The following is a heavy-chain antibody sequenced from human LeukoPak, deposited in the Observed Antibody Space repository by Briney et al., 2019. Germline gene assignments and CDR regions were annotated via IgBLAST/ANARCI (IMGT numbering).Heavy chain of an antibody. Sequence: PSETLSLTCTVSGGSIGLYYWSWIRQSPGKGLEWIGDVYYSGSTNHNPSLKSRVTLSVDTSRNQFSLRMTSVTAADTAVYFCARGGDFSASPTLYWGQGTLVTVSS. D-gene: IGHD3-10*01. V-gene: IGHV4-59*01. CDR2: VYYSGST. CDR1: GGSIGLYY. CDR3: ARGGDFSASPTLY. J-gene: IGHJ4*02.